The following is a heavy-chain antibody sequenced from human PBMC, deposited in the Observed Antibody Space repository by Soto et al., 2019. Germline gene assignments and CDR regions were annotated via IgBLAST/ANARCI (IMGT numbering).Heavy chain of an antibody. CDR3: ARDGYDFWTGPDRRFDP. CDR2: ISAYNGNT. J-gene: IGHJ5*02. V-gene: IGHV1-18*01. CDR1: GYTFTSYG. Sequence: QVQLVQSGAEVKKPGASVKVSCKASGYTFTSYGISWVRQAPGQGLEWMGWISAYNGNTNYAQKLKGRVTMTTDTSTSTAYMELRSLRSDDTAVYYCARDGYDFWTGPDRRFDPWGQGTLVTVSS. D-gene: IGHD3-3*01.